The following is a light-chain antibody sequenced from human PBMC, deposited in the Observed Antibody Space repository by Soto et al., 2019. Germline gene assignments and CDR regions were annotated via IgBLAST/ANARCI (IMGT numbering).Light chain of an antibody. J-gene: IGKJ3*01. CDR2: AAS. CDR3: QQPTSYPLT. CDR1: QDISNY. Sequence: DMEVTRSRSLLTASVGESLTITCRASQDISNYLVWYQQKPGKAPKPLIYAASTLQSGVPSRFSGSGSGTEFTLTSSSLQPEDFATYSCQQPTSYPLTFGPGTKVDIK. V-gene: IGKV1-9*01.